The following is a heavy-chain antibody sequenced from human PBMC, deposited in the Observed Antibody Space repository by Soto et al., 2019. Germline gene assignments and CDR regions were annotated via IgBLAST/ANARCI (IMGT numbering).Heavy chain of an antibody. J-gene: IGHJ4*02. CDR1: GFTFSGFY. D-gene: IGHD6-19*01. Sequence: QVQLEESGGGLVKPGGSLRLSCAASGFTFSGFYMSWIRQAPGKGLEYISFISTSGTSANYADSVKGRFIISRDNAKNSLYLQMDGLRAEDTAVYYCARARGAVTGQYFDYWGQGTLVTVSS. CDR3: ARARGAVTGQYFDY. CDR2: ISTSGTSA. V-gene: IGHV3-11*05.